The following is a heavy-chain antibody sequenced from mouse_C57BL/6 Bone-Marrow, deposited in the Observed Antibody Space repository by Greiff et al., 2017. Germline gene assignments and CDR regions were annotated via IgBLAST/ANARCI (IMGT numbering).Heavy chain of an antibody. J-gene: IGHJ2*01. D-gene: IGHD1-1*01. Sequence: EVQVVESGGDLVKPGGSLKLSCAASGFTFSSYGMSWVRQTPDKRLEWVATISSGGSYTYYPDSVKGRFTISRDNAKNTLYLQMSSLKSEDTAMYYCARHFISPYVDYWGQGTTLTVSS. CDR3: ARHFISPYVDY. V-gene: IGHV5-6*01. CDR1: GFTFSSYG. CDR2: ISSGGSYT.